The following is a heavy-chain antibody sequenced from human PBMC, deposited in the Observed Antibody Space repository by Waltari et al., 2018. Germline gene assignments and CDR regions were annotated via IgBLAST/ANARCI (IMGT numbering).Heavy chain of an antibody. CDR2: IWYDGSNK. CDR3: ASSSKWVAARLYYYYYGMDV. V-gene: IGHV3-33*01. Sequence: QVQLVESGGGVVQPGRSLRLSCAASGFTFSSYGMHWVRQAPGQGLEWVAVIWYDGSNKYYADSVKGRFTISRDNSKNTLYLQMNSLRAEDTAVYYCASSSKWVAARLYYYYYGMDVWGQGTTVTVSS. J-gene: IGHJ6*02. D-gene: IGHD1-26*01. CDR1: GFTFSSYG.